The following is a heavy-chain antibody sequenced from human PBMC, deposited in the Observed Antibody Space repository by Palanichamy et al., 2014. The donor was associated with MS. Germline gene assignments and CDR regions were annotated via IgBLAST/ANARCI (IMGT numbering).Heavy chain of an antibody. J-gene: IGHJ4*02. CDR3: ARPTPYFDS. CDR2: ISTSGDTI. Sequence: QVQLVESGGGLVKPGGSLRLSCAASGFTFSDYYMSWIRQAPGKGLEWVSYISTSGDTIYYADSVKGRFTTSRDNAKKSLFLEMNSLRAEDTALYYCARPTPYFDSWGQGTLVTVSS. V-gene: IGHV3-11*01. CDR1: GFTFSDYY.